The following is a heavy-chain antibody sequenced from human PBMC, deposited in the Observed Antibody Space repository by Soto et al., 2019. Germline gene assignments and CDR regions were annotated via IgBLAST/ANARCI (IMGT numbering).Heavy chain of an antibody. D-gene: IGHD5-12*01. V-gene: IGHV4-39*01. CDR3: ASDPDVDIVATIHF. Sequence: PSETLSLTCTVSGGSISSSSYYWGWIRQPPGKGLEWIGSIYYSGSTYYNPSLKSRVTISVDTSKNQFSLKLSSVTAADTAVYYCASDPDVDIVATIHFWGQGTLVTVFS. CDR2: IYYSGST. CDR1: GGSISSSSYY. J-gene: IGHJ4*02.